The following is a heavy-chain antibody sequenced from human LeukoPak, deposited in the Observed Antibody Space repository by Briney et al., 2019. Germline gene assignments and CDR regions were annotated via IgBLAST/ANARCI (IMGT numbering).Heavy chain of an antibody. CDR2: MKEDGSEI. Sequence: GGSLRLSCAASGFPFNVQTMSWVRQAPGKGLDWVASMKEDGSEIYYVDSVKGRFTISRDNSKNSRYLQMNSLRAEDTAVYYCARGGATRGRFENWGQGNLVTVSS. CDR3: ARGGATRGRFEN. CDR1: GFPFNVQT. D-gene: IGHD1-26*01. J-gene: IGHJ4*02. V-gene: IGHV3-7*01.